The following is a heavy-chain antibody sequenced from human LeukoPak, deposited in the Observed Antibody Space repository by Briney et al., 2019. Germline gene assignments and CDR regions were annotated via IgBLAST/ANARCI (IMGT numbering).Heavy chain of an antibody. D-gene: IGHD6-19*01. Sequence: PGGSLRLSCAAAGFTFSSYAMSWVRQVPGKRLEWVSAVSSGVGTTGYADSVKGGFTISRVNSNSTIYLQMNSMRVEDTAVYYCAKDLEQSYSGWSASYDDWGQGTLVTVSS. J-gene: IGHJ4*02. V-gene: IGHV3-23*01. CDR3: AKDLEQSYSGWSASYDD. CDR2: VSSGVGTT. CDR1: GFTFSSYA.